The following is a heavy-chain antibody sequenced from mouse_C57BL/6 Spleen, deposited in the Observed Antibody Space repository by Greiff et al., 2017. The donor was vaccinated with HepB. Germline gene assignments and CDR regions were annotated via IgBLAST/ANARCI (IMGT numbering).Heavy chain of an antibody. CDR3: ARDRTGRLLLWYFDV. J-gene: IGHJ1*03. CDR2: INYDGSST. D-gene: IGHD2-3*01. Sequence: DVKLVESEGGLVQPGSSMKLSCTASGFTFSDYYMAWVRQVPEKGLEWVANINYDGSSTYYLDSLKSRFIISRDNAKNILYLQMSSLKSEDTATYYCARDRTGRLLLWYFDVWGTGTTVTVSS. V-gene: IGHV5-16*01. CDR1: GFTFSDYY.